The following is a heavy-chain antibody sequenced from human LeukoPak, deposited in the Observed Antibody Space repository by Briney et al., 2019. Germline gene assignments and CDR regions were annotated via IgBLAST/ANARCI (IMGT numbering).Heavy chain of an antibody. Sequence: TSETLSPTCAVYGGSFSGYYWSWIRQPPGKGLEWIGEINHSGSTNYNPSLKSRVTISVDTSKNQFSLKLSSVTAADTAVYYCARGRLLLLGVGAFDIWGQGTMVTVSS. D-gene: IGHD3-22*01. CDR3: ARGRLLLLGVGAFDI. CDR2: INHSGST. V-gene: IGHV4-34*01. CDR1: GGSFSGYY. J-gene: IGHJ3*02.